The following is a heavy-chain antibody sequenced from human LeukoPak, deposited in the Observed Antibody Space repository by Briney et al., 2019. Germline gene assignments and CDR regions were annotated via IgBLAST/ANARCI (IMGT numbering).Heavy chain of an antibody. Sequence: GGSLRLSCAASGFTFSSYAMSWVRQAPGKGLEWVAVISYDGSNKYYADSVKGRFTISRDNSKNTLYLQMNSLRAEDTAVYYCARGLAYCGGDCYSESSYYYYGMDVWGQGTTVTVSS. V-gene: IGHV3-30*03. CDR3: ARGLAYCGGDCYSESSYYYYGMDV. D-gene: IGHD2-21*02. CDR1: GFTFSSYA. J-gene: IGHJ6*02. CDR2: ISYDGSNK.